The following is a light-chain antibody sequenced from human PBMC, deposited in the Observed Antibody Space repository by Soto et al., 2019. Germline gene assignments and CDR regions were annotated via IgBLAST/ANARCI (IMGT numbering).Light chain of an antibody. CDR1: QSVSSN. Sequence: QSPVTLSLSPXERATLSCXASQSVSSNLAWYQHRPGQAPRLLFYGASTRAAGIPARFSVSGSATEFTLSISSLQSEDSAVYYCQQSSEWPYTFGQGTKLEIK. V-gene: IGKV3D-15*01. J-gene: IGKJ2*01. CDR3: QQSSEWPYT. CDR2: GAS.